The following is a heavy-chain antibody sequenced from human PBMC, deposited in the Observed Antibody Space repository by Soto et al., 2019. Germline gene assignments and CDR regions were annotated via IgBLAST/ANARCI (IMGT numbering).Heavy chain of an antibody. J-gene: IGHJ6*02. CDR3: ARDRRISIVGGDPHTHYGMDV. Sequence: QVNLVQSGAEVRKPGSSVKVSCKASGGTFDNFAVSWVRQAPGQGLEWMGASIPMFGSADYAQKFQGRVTITADESTNTDYMDLSSLRSEDTAVYYCARDRRISIVGGDPHTHYGMDVWGQGTTVTVSS. V-gene: IGHV1-69*01. D-gene: IGHD3-10*01. CDR1: GGTFDNFA. CDR2: SIPMFGSA.